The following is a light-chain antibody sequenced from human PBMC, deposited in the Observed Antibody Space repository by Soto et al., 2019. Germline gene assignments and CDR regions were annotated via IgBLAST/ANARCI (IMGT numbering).Light chain of an antibody. CDR2: EVS. J-gene: IGLJ7*01. CDR1: SSDVGGYNL. CDR3: CSYAGTSTHTV. V-gene: IGLV2-23*02. Sequence: QSALTQPASVSGSPGQSIIISWTGTSSDVGGYNLVSWYQQHPGKAPKLMISEVSKRPSGISDRFSGSKSGSTASLTISGLQAEDEADYYCCSYAGTSTHTVFGGGTQLTVL.